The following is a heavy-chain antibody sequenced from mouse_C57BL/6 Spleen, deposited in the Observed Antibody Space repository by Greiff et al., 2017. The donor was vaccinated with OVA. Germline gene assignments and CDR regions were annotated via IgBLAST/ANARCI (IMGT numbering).Heavy chain of an antibody. Sequence: SGAELVRPGASVKLSCTASGFNIKDYYMHWVKQRPEQGLEWIGRIDPEDGDTEYAPKFQGKATMTADTSSNTAYLQRSSLTSEDTAVYYCTAGQLRLRYFDYWGQGTTLTVSS. CDR1: GFNIKDYY. V-gene: IGHV14-1*01. D-gene: IGHD3-2*02. J-gene: IGHJ2*01. CDR2: IDPEDGDT. CDR3: TAGQLRLRYFDY.